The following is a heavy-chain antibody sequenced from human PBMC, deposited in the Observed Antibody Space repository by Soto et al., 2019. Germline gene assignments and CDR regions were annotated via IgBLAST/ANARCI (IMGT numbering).Heavy chain of an antibody. CDR2: ISYDGSNK. V-gene: IGHV3-30*18. J-gene: IGHJ6*02. CDR3: AKVLGWLSYYYGMDV. D-gene: IGHD3-3*01. Sequence: QVQLVESGGGVVQPGRSLRLSCAASGFTFSSYGMHWVRQAPGKGLEWVAVISYDGSNKYYADSVKGRFTISRDNSKNTLYLQMNRLRAEDTAVYYCAKVLGWLSYYYGMDVWGQGTTVTVSS. CDR1: GFTFSSYG.